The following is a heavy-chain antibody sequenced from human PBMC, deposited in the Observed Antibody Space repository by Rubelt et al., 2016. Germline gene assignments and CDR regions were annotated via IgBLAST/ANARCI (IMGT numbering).Heavy chain of an antibody. CDR1: GYTFTSYG. D-gene: IGHD3-3*01. Sequence: QVQLVQSGAEVKKPGASVKVSCKASGYTFTSYGISWVRQAPGQGLEWMGGIIPIFGTANYAQKFQGGVTITADESTSTAYMELSSLRSEDTAVYYCATGGDFGVVIPNWFDPWGQGTLVTVSS. CDR2: IIPIFGTA. V-gene: IGHV1-69*13. CDR3: ATGGDFGVVIPNWFDP. J-gene: IGHJ5*02.